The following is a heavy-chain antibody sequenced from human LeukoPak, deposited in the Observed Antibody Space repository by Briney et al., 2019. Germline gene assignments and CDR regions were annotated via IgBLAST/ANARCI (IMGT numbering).Heavy chain of an antibody. CDR2: ISAYNGNF. V-gene: IGHV1-18*01. D-gene: IGHD3-10*01. Sequence: ASVKVSCKASRYTFSSYGITWVRQAPGQGLEWMGWISAYNGNFNYAQKFQARVTMTTDTSTSTAYLELRSLRFDDTAVYYCAKDIYYGSGSYPGNWGQGTLVTVSS. J-gene: IGHJ4*02. CDR3: AKDIYYGSGSYPGN. CDR1: RYTFSSYG.